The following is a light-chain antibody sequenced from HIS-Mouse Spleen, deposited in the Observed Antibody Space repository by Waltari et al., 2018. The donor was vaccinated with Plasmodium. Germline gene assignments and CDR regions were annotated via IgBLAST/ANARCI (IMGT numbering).Light chain of an antibody. CDR3: AVWDDSLSGRV. J-gene: IGLJ3*02. Sequence: QSVLTQPPSASGTPGQRVTISCSGSSSNIGSNYVYWYQQLPGTAPKPLIYRNNQRPSGVPDRFSGSKSGTSASLAISGLRSEDEADYYCAVWDDSLSGRVCGGGTKLTVL. V-gene: IGLV1-47*01. CDR1: SSNIGSNY. CDR2: RNN.